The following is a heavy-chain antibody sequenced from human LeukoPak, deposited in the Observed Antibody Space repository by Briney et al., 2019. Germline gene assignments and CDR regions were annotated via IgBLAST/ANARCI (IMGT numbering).Heavy chain of an antibody. CDR3: AKAPPFLGAVADLYFDY. CDR2: ISWNSGRV. Sequence: GGPLTLFCAPCGFPYYEYAMLWPRHATEEAVECVSGISWNSGRVGYPESVKGLFTMSSDNGKNSLYLQMNSLRAEDTALYYCAKAPPFLGAVADLYFDYWGQGTLVSVSS. D-gene: IGHD6-19*01. V-gene: IGHV3-9*01. CDR1: GFPYYEYA. J-gene: IGHJ4*02.